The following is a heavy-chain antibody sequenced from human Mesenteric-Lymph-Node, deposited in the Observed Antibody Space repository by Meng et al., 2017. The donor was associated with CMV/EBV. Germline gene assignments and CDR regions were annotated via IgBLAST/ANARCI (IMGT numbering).Heavy chain of an antibody. V-gene: IGHV3-53*01. Sequence: GGSLRLSCTASGFTVSSNYMSWVRQAPGKGLEWVSVVYSGGSTYYADSVKGRFTISRDNSKNTLYLQMNSLRAEDTAVYYCARGYSNPFDYWGQGTLVTVSS. CDR2: VYSGGST. CDR3: ARGYSNPFDY. D-gene: IGHD4-11*01. J-gene: IGHJ4*02. CDR1: GFTVSSNY.